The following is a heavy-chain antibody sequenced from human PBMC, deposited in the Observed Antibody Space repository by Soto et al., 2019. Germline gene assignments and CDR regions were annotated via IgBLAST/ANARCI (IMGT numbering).Heavy chain of an antibody. CDR3: ARLARIAAAGSLDNWFDP. CDR1: GYTFTSYG. D-gene: IGHD6-13*01. V-gene: IGHV1-18*01. J-gene: IGHJ5*02. CDR2: ISAYNGNT. Sequence: ASVKVSCKASGYTFTSYGISWVRQAPGQGREWMGWISAYNGNTNYAQKLQGRVTMTTDTSTSTAYMELRSLRSDDTAVYYCARLARIAAAGSLDNWFDPWGQGXLVTVSS.